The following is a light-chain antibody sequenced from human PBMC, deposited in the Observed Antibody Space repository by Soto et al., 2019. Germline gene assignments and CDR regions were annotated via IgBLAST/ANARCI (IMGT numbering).Light chain of an antibody. CDR2: SNN. J-gene: IGLJ3*02. CDR1: SSNIGSNT. V-gene: IGLV1-44*01. CDR3: AAWDDSLNAWV. Sequence: QSVLTQPRSASGTPGQWLTISSSGSSSNIGSNTVNWYQQLPGTAPKLLIYSNNQRPSGVPDRFSGSKSGTSASLALSGLQSEDEADYYCAAWDDSLNAWVFGGGTKVTVL.